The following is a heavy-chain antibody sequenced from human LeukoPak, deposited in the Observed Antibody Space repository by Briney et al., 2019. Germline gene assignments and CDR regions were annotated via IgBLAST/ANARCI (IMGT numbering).Heavy chain of an antibody. V-gene: IGHV6-1*01. CDR1: GDSVSSNSAA. J-gene: IGHJ5*02. D-gene: IGHD6-19*01. CDR2: TYYRSKWYN. Sequence: SQTLSLTCAIPGDSVSSNSAAWNWIRQSPSRGLEWLGRTYYRSKWYNDYAVSVKSRITINPDTSKNQFSLQLNSVTPEDTAVYYCARASGYSSGWYNWFDPWGQGTLVTVSS. CDR3: ARASGYSSGWYNWFDP.